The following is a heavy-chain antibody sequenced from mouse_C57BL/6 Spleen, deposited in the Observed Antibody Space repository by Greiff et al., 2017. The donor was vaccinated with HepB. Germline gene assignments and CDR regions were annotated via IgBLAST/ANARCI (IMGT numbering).Heavy chain of an antibody. CDR3: ARGLGCYYAMDY. D-gene: IGHD3-3*01. CDR1: GYTFTSYW. V-gene: IGHV1-53*01. CDR2: INPSNGGT. J-gene: IGHJ4*01. Sequence: QVQLQQSGTELVKPGASVKLSCKASGYTFTSYWMHWVKQRPGQGLEWIGNINPSNGGTNYNEKFKSKATLTVDKSSSTAYMQLSSLTSEDSAVYYCARGLGCYYAMDYWGQGTSVTVSS.